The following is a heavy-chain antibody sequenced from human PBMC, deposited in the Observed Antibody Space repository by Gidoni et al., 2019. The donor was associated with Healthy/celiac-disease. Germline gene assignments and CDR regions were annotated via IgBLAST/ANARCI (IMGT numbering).Heavy chain of an antibody. V-gene: IGHV2-5*01. CDR2: IYWNDDK. Sequence: QITLKESGPTLVKPTQTLTLTCTFSGFSLSTSGVGVGWIRQPPGKALEWLALIYWNDDKRYSPSLKSRLTITKDTSKNQVVLTMTNMDPVDTATYYCALPSPRDGDSALHFDYWGQGTLVTVSS. CDR3: ALPSPRDGDSALHFDY. J-gene: IGHJ4*02. D-gene: IGHD7-27*01. CDR1: GFSLSTSGVG.